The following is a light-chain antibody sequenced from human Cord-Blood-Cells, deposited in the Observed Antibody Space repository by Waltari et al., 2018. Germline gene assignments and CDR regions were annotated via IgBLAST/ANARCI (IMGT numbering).Light chain of an antibody. CDR1: QDISSY. Sequence: KLTQPPSSLSVSVGEKLTTTCLASQDISSYLNWYQQKPGKAPKLLIYDASNLETGVPSRFSGSGSGTDFTFTISSLQPEDIATYYCQQNDNPPFTFGPGTKVDIK. CDR3: QQNDNPPFT. CDR2: DAS. V-gene: IGKV1-33*01. J-gene: IGKJ3*01.